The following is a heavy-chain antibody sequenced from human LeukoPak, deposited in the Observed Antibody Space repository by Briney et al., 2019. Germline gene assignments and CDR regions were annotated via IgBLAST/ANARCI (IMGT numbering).Heavy chain of an antibody. D-gene: IGHD6-19*01. CDR2: INPNSGGT. CDR3: ARVDVGGSSGWTVFNYYYYYMDV. Sequence: GASVKVSCKASGYTFTGYYMHWVRQAPGQGLEWMGWINPNSGGTNYAQKFQGRVTMTRDTSISTAYMELSRLRSDDTAVYYCARVDVGGSSGWTVFNYYYYYMDVWGKGTTVTVSS. CDR1: GYTFTGYY. J-gene: IGHJ6*03. V-gene: IGHV1-2*02.